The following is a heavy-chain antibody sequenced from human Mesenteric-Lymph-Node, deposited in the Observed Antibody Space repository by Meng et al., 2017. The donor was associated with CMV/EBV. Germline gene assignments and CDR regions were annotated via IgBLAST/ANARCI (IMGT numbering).Heavy chain of an antibody. V-gene: IGHV1-18*01. Sequence: ASVKVSCKASGYTFTSYGISWVRQAPGQGLEWMGWISAYNGNTNYAQKLQGRVTMTTDTSTSTAYMELRSPRSDDTAVYYCARGSYYYDSSGLDYWGQGTLVTVSS. J-gene: IGHJ4*02. D-gene: IGHD3-22*01. CDR2: ISAYNGNT. CDR1: GYTFTSYG. CDR3: ARGSYYYDSSGLDY.